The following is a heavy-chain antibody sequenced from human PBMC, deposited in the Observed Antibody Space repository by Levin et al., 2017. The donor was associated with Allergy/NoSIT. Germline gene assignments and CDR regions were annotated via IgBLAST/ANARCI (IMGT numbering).Heavy chain of an antibody. CDR3: ARVICSTTSCFGYYFDY. D-gene: IGHD2-2*01. Sequence: PGGSLRLSCAASGFIFSSYSISWVRQAPGKGLEWVSYISSSSSAIYYADSVKGRFTISRDNAKNSLYLQMNSLRDEDTAVYYCARVICSTTSCFGYYFDYWGQGTLVTVSS. V-gene: IGHV3-48*02. J-gene: IGHJ4*02. CDR1: GFIFSSYS. CDR2: ISSSSSAI.